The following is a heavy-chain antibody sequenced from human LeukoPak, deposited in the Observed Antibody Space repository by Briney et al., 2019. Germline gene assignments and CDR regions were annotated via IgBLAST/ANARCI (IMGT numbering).Heavy chain of an antibody. CDR2: INSDGSGS. Sequence: TGGSLSLSCAASGFTFSSYWMHWARKPQGTGLVWVSRINSDGSGSTYANSLKDRFTISRDDTKNTLFLQMVSLRTAAQALYYCARDKVGPDYWGQGTLVSVSS. CDR1: GFTFSSYW. J-gene: IGHJ4*02. D-gene: IGHD3-16*01. V-gene: IGHV3-74*01. CDR3: ARDKVGPDY.